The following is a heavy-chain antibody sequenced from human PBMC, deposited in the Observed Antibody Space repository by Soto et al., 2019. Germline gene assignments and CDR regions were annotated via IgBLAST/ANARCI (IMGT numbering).Heavy chain of an antibody. CDR1: GYTFTGYY. V-gene: IGHV1-2*04. CDR2: INPNSGGT. CDR3: ARGGSPFCSGGSCYPGIYYYYYMDV. Sequence: ASVKVSCKASGYTFTGYYMHWVRQAPGQGLEWMGWINPNSGGTNYAQKFQGWVTMTRDTSISTAYMELSRLRSDDTAVYYCARGGSPFCSGGSCYPGIYYYYYMDVWGKGTTVTVSS. J-gene: IGHJ6*03. D-gene: IGHD2-15*01.